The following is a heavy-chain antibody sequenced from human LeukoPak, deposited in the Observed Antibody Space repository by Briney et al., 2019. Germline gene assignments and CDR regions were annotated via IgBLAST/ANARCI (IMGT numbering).Heavy chain of an antibody. CDR3: ARDHWNYYPSGYFDY. Sequence: GGSLCLSCAASGFTFSSYWMSWVRQAPGEGLEWVANIKQDGSEKYYVDSVKGRFTISRDNAKNSLYLQMNSLRAEDTAVYYCARDHWNYYPSGYFDYWGQGTLVTVSS. CDR1: GFTFSSYW. CDR2: IKQDGSEK. V-gene: IGHV3-7*01. D-gene: IGHD1-7*01. J-gene: IGHJ4*02.